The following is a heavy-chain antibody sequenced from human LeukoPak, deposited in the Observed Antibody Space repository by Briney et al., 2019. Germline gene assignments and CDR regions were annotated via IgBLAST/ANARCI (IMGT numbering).Heavy chain of an antibody. CDR1: GFTFSNYA. D-gene: IGHD4-17*01. J-gene: IGHJ4*02. CDR3: AKSHYDYGDYIPNDY. V-gene: IGHV3-23*01. Sequence: PGGSLRLSCAASGFTFSNYAMSWVRQAPGKGLEWVSAITGSGGSIYYADSVKGRFTISRDNSKNTLYLQMNSLRAEDTAVYYCAKSHYDYGDYIPNDYWGQGTLVTVSS. CDR2: ITGSGGSI.